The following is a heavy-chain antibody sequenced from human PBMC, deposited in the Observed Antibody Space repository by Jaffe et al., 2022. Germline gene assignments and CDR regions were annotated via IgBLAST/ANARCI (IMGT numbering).Heavy chain of an antibody. Sequence: QVQLVQSGAEVKKPGASVKVSCKASGYTFTTYYLHWVRQAPGQGLEWMGIINPSGGSTTYAQRFQGRVTMTRDTSTSTVYMELTSLTSEDTAVYYCARVSGKMAIGDAFDIWGQGTVVTVSS. J-gene: IGHJ3*02. D-gene: IGHD5-12*01. CDR2: INPSGGST. CDR1: GYTFTTYY. CDR3: ARVSGKMAIGDAFDI. V-gene: IGHV1-46*01.